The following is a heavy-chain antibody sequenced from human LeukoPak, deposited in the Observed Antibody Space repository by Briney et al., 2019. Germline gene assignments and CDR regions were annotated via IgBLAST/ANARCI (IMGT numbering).Heavy chain of an antibody. D-gene: IGHD6-19*01. V-gene: IGHV1-69*06. CDR3: ARDRIAVAGRKYYYYMDV. CDR2: IIPSLGTA. J-gene: IGHJ6*03. Sequence: GASVKVSCKASGGTFSSYAISWVRQAPGQGLERMGGIIPSLGTANYAQKFKGRVTITADKSTSTAYMELSSLRSEATAVYYCARDRIAVAGRKYYYYMDVWGKGTTVTVSS. CDR1: GGTFSSYA.